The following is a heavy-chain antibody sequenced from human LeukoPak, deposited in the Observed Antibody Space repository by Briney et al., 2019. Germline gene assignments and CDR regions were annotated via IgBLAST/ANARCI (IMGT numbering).Heavy chain of an antibody. CDR2: IYYSGST. CDR1: GGSISSSSYY. J-gene: IGHJ6*03. D-gene: IGHD5-12*01. V-gene: IGHV4-39*07. Sequence: SETLSLTCTVSGGSISSSSYYWGWIRQPPGKGLEWIGSIYYSGSTYYNPSLKSRVTISVDTSKNQFSLKLSSVTAADTAVYYCARTTEGYAGGPGCSYYYYMDVWGKGTTVTISS. CDR3: ARTTEGYAGGPGCSYYYYMDV.